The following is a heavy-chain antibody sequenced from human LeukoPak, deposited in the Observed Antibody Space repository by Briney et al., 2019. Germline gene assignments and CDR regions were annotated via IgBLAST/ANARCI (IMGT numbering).Heavy chain of an antibody. CDR2: ISAYNGNT. V-gene: IGHV1-18*01. CDR1: GYTFTSYG. CDR3: ARDSLVEYFGSYYYHYYGMDV. D-gene: IGHD2/OR15-2a*01. Sequence: ASVKVSCKASGYTFTSYGISWVRQAPGQGLEWMGWISAYNGNTNYAQKLQGRVTMTTDTSTSTAYMELRSLRSDDTAVYYCARDSLVEYFGSYYYHYYGMDVWGQGTTVTVSS. J-gene: IGHJ6*02.